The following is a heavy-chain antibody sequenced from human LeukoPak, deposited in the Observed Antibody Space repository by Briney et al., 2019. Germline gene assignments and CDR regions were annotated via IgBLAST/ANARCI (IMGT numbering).Heavy chain of an antibody. D-gene: IGHD6-13*01. CDR2: INTGNGNT. CDR1: GYSFSIYA. CDR3: ARDEAWAAADPDY. Sequence: ASVKVSCKASGYSFSIYAIHWVRQAPGQRLEWMGWINTGNGNTNYAQKLQGRVTMTTDTSTSTAYMELRSLRSDDTAVYYCARDEAWAAADPDYWGQGTLVTVSS. J-gene: IGHJ4*02. V-gene: IGHV1-3*04.